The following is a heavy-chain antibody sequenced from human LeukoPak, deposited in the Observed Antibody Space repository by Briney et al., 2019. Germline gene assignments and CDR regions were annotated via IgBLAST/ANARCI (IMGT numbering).Heavy chain of an antibody. CDR3: VYYYDSSGYSTDINY. CDR1: GYTFTGYY. CDR2: INPNSGGT. J-gene: IGHJ4*02. Sequence: ASVKVSCKASGYTFTGYYMHWVRQAPGQGLEWMGRINPNSGGTNYAQKFQGRVTMTRVTSISTAYMELSRLRSDDTAVYYCVYYYDSSGYSTDINYWGQGTLVTVSS. V-gene: IGHV1-2*06. D-gene: IGHD3-22*01.